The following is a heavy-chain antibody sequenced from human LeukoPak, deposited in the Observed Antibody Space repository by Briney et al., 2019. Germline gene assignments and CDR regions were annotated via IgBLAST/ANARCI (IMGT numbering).Heavy chain of an antibody. V-gene: IGHV3-23*01. CDR2: IGGHVHST. D-gene: IGHD1-20*01. CDR1: GFTFSNSA. J-gene: IGHJ4*02. CDR3: ANHRTPDRYHWNYFDY. Sequence: GGSLRLSCAASGFTFSNSAMSWVRQAPGTGLEWVSSIGGHVHSTYYADSVIGRFTISRDDSKNTLYLQMNSLRANDTAIYYCANHRTPDRYHWNYFDYWGQGTLVTVSS.